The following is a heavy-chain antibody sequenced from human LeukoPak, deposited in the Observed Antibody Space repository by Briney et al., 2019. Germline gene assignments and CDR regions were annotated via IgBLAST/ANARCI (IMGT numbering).Heavy chain of an antibody. CDR1: GGSISSGDYY. J-gene: IGHJ5*02. CDR2: TDTTGST. D-gene: IGHD3-10*01. CDR3: ARDRGISTARGVPSWFDP. V-gene: IGHV4-61*02. Sequence: PSETLSLTCTVSGGSISSGDYYWTWIRQPAGKGLEWIGRTDTTGSTSYNPSLKNRVTISVDTSKNQISLKLSSVTAADTAVYYCARDRGISTARGVPSWFDPWGQGTLVTVSS.